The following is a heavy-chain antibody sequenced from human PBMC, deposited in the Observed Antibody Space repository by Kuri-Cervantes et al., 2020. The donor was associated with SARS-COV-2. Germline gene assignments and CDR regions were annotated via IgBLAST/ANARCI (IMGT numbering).Heavy chain of an antibody. J-gene: IGHJ5*02. CDR1: GGSISSSSYY. V-gene: IGHV4-39*01. D-gene: IGHD3-3*01. CDR3: ARQMMSSITIFGVVITKNWFDP. Sequence: SETLSLTCTVSGGSISSSSYYWGWIRQPPGKGLEWMGSIYYSGSTYYNPSLKSQDTISVDTSKNQFSLKLTSVTAADTDVYYCARQMMSSITIFGVVITKNWFDPWGQGTLVTVSS. CDR2: IYYSGST.